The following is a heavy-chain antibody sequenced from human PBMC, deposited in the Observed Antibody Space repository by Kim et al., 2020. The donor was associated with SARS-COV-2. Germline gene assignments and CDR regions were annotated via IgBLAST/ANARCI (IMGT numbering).Heavy chain of an antibody. CDR2: IYHSGST. D-gene: IGHD1-26*01. Sequence: SETLSLTCAVSGGSISSSNWWSWVRQPPGKGLEWIGEIYHSGSTNYNPSLKSRVTISVDKSKNQFSLKLSSVTAADTAVYYCARRIVGATLEPPPADWGQGTLVTVSS. CDR3: ARRIVGATLEPPPAD. V-gene: IGHV4-4*02. CDR1: GGSISSSNW. J-gene: IGHJ4*02.